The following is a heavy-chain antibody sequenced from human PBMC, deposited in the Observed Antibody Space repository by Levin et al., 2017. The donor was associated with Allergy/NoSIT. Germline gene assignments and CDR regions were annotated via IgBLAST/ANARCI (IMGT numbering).Heavy chain of an antibody. CDR2: ISYHGNHK. Sequence: SCAASGFTFRNYGMHWVRQAPGKGLEWVAVISYHGNHKYYASSAKGRFTISRDNSKKTLYLQMNSLRGEDTAVYYCAKDTDWNNPYYHGLDVWGQGTTVTVSS. D-gene: IGHD1/OR15-1a*01. V-gene: IGHV3-30*18. CDR1: GFTFRNYG. J-gene: IGHJ6*02. CDR3: AKDTDWNNPYYHGLDV.